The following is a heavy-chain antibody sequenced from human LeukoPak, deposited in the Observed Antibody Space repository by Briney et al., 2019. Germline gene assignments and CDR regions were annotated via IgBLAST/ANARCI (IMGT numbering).Heavy chain of an antibody. CDR2: INHSGST. CDR1: GGSFSGYY. V-gene: IGHV4-34*01. J-gene: IGHJ4*02. D-gene: IGHD5-12*01. Sequence: SETLSLTCAVYGGSFSGYYWSWIRQPPGKGLEWIGEINHSGSTNYNPSPKSRVTISVDTSKNQFSLKLSSVTAADTAVYYCARSQPLRGRWLQSTYYFDYWGQGTLVTVSS. CDR3: ARSQPLRGRWLQSTYYFDY.